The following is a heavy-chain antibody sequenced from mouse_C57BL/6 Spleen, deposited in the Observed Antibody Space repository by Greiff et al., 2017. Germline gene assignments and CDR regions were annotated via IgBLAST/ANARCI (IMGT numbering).Heavy chain of an antibody. CDR2: IDPSDSYT. D-gene: IGHD3-1*01. CDR1: GYTFTSYW. CDR3: ASSGRPYAMDY. V-gene: IGHV1-59*01. Sequence: QVQLQQPGAELVRPGTSVKLSCKASGYTFTSYWMHWVKQRPGQGLEWIGVIDPSDSYTNYNQKFKGKATLTVDTSSSTAYMQLSSLTSEDSAVYYCASSGRPYAMDYWGQGTSVTVSS. J-gene: IGHJ4*01.